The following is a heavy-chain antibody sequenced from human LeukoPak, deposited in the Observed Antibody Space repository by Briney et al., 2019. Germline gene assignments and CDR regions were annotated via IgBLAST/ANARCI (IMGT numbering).Heavy chain of an antibody. CDR1: GFTFSSSW. CDR3: AREYSSSRLFDY. CDR2: INSDGSST. J-gene: IGHJ4*02. Sequence: GGSLRLSCAASGFTFSSSWMPWVRQAPGKGLVWVSRINSDGSSTNYADSVKGRFTISRDNAKNTVYLQMNSLRAEDTAVYYCAREYSSSRLFDYWGQGTLVTVSS. V-gene: IGHV3-74*01. D-gene: IGHD6-13*01.